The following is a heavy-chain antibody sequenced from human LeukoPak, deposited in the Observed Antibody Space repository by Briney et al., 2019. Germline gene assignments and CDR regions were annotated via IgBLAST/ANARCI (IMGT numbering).Heavy chain of an antibody. D-gene: IGHD3-22*01. J-gene: IGHJ5*02. Sequence: GGSLRLSCAAPGFTFSSYAMSWVRQAPGKGLEWVSAISGSGGSTYYADSVKGRFTISRDNSKNTLYLQMNSLRAEDTAVYYCAKDRDPYYYDSSGSAAFDPWGQGTLVTVSS. V-gene: IGHV3-23*01. CDR2: ISGSGGST. CDR1: GFTFSSYA. CDR3: AKDRDPYYYDSSGSAAFDP.